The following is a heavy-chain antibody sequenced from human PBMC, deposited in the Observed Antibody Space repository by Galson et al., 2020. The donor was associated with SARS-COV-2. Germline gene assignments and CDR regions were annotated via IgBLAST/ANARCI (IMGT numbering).Heavy chain of an antibody. CDR2: ISGSGGST. CDR1: GFTFSSYA. V-gene: IGHV3-23*01. Sequence: GSLRLSCAASGFTFSSYAMSWVRQAPGKGLEWVSAISGSGGSTYYADSVKGRFTISRDNSKNTLYLQMNSLRAEDTAVYYCAKDSSSWYFPPYYFDYWGQGTLVTVSS. CDR3: AKDSSSWYFPPYYFDY. J-gene: IGHJ4*02. D-gene: IGHD6-13*01.